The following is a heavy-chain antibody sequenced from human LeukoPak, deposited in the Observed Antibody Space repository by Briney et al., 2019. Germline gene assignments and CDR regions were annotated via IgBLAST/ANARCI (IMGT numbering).Heavy chain of an antibody. Sequence: SETLSLTCTVSGGSISSYYWSWIRQPPGKGLEWIGHIYYSGTTNYSPSLKSRVTISVDTPKNQFSLKLSSVTAADTAVYYCAXXXDIYGMDVWGQGTTVSASS. CDR3: AXXXDIYGMDV. CDR1: GGSISSYY. V-gene: IGHV4-59*01. CDR2: IYYSGTT. J-gene: IGHJ6*02.